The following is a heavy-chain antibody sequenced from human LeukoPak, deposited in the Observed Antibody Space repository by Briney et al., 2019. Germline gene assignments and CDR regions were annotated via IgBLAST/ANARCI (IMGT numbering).Heavy chain of an antibody. CDR1: GFTFNEYY. CDR2: ISDGGAYT. CDR3: ARVRTNSWYSDS. J-gene: IGHJ4*02. Sequence: PGGSLRLSCAASGFTFNEYYMSRIRQAPGKGLEWVSHISDGGAYTKYADSVKGRFTISRDNAKNSLYLQMNSLTAADTAVYYCARVRTNSWYSDSWGQGTLVTVSS. V-gene: IGHV3-11*06. D-gene: IGHD6-13*01.